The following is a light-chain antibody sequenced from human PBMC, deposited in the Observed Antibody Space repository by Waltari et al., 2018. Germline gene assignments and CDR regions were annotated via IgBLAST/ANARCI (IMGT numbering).Light chain of an antibody. Sequence: DIQMTQSPPTLSASVGDRVPVTCRASQSIGRWLAWYQQKPGNATKLLIYTASSLESGVPSRFSGSGSGTEFTLTISSLQPDDFATYYCQQYKSYPWTFGQGTKVEIK. J-gene: IGKJ1*01. CDR1: QSIGRW. CDR2: TAS. CDR3: QQYKSYPWT. V-gene: IGKV1-5*03.